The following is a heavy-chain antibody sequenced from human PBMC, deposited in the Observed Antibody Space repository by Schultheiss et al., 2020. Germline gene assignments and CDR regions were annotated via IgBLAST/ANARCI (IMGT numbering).Heavy chain of an antibody. CDR1: GYSFTSYW. V-gene: IGHV5-51*01. Sequence: GGSLRLSCKGSGYSFTSYWIGWVRQMPGKGLEWMGIIYPGDSDTRYSPSFQGQVTISADKSISTAYLQWSSLKASDTAMYYCARATYYDFWSGSANWFDPWGQGTLVTVS. CDR3: ARATYYDFWSGSANWFDP. J-gene: IGHJ5*02. CDR2: IYPGDSDT. D-gene: IGHD3-3*01.